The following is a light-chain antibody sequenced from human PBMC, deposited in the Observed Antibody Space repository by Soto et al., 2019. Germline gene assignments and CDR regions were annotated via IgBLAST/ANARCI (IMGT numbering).Light chain of an antibody. CDR2: EVS. Sequence: QSVLTQPASVSGSPGQSITISCTGTSSDVGRYNFVSWYQQHPGKAPHLMIYEVSNRPSGVSNRFSGSKSGDTASLTISGLQAEDEADYYCSSYTGSVTLFGGGTKVTVL. V-gene: IGLV2-14*01. CDR1: SSDVGRYNF. J-gene: IGLJ2*01. CDR3: SSYTGSVTL.